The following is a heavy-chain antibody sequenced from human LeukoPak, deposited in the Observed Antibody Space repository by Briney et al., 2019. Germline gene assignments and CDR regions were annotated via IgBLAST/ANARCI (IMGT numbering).Heavy chain of an antibody. CDR2: INHSGST. CDR1: GGSFSGYY. J-gene: IGHJ4*02. Sequence: SETLSLTCAVYGGSFSGYYWSWIRQPPGKGLEWIGEINHSGSTNYNPSLKSRVTISVDTSKNQFSLKLSSVTAADTAAYYCARGGTVTTDYWGQGTLVTVSS. D-gene: IGHD4-17*01. V-gene: IGHV4-34*01. CDR3: ARGGTVTTDY.